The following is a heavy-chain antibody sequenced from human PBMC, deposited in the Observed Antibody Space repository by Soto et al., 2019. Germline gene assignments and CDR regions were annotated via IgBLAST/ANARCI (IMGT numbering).Heavy chain of an antibody. J-gene: IGHJ5*02. D-gene: IGHD2-21*02. CDR3: ARDGGLAYCGGDCPRGWFDP. V-gene: IGHV4-31*03. CDR1: GGSISSGGYY. Sequence: QVQLQESGPGLVKPSQTLSLTCTVSGGSISSGGYYWSWIRQHPGKGLEWIGYIYYSGSTYYNPSPKSRVTIAVDTSKNQCSLKLSSVTAADTAVYYCARDGGLAYCGGDCPRGWFDPWGQGTLVTVSS. CDR2: IYYSGST.